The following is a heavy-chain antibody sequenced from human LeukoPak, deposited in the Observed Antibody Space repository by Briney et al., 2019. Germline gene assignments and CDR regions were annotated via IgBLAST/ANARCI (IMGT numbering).Heavy chain of an antibody. V-gene: IGHV3-66*04. CDR1: GLTFTSYA. CDR2: IYSGGST. CDR3: ARLHRTTGFPHFDY. J-gene: IGHJ4*02. Sequence: GGLLTPSCPASGLTFTSYAMSWVSQPAGEGREWVSVIYSGGSTYYEDSVKGRFTISRDNSKNTLYVQMNSLRADDTAVYYCARLHRTTGFPHFDYWGQGTLVTVSS. D-gene: IGHD4-17*01.